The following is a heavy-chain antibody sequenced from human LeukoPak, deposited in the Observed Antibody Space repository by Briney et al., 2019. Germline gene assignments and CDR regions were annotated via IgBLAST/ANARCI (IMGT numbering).Heavy chain of an antibody. CDR3: ARGLAYCGDDCYSQNY. Sequence: SVKVSCRASGGTFSSYAISWVRQAPGQGLEWMGRIIPILGIANYAQKFQGRVTITADKSTSTAYMELSSLRSEDTAVYYCARGLAYCGDDCYSQNYWGQGTLVTVSS. CDR2: IIPILGIA. V-gene: IGHV1-69*04. D-gene: IGHD2-21*02. J-gene: IGHJ4*02. CDR1: GGTFSSYA.